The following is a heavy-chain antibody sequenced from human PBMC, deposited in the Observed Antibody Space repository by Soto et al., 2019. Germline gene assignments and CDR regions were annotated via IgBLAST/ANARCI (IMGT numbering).Heavy chain of an antibody. CDR3: AKDYYYDSSGYYSSPRLYYYYGMDV. CDR1: GFTFSSYA. D-gene: IGHD3-22*01. J-gene: IGHJ6*02. V-gene: IGHV3-30*18. Sequence: GGSLRLSCAASGFTFSSYAMSWVRQAPGKGLEWVAVISYDGSNKYYADSVKGRFTISRDNSKNTLYLQMNSLRAEDTAVYYCAKDYYYDSSGYYSSPRLYYYYGMDVWGQGTTVTVSS. CDR2: ISYDGSNK.